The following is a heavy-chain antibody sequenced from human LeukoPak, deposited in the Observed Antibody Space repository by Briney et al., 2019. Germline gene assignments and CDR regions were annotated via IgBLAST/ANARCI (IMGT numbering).Heavy chain of an antibody. CDR3: AFTTLELLDAFDI. CDR2: ISYDENNK. CDR1: GFTFSSYA. V-gene: IGHV3-30*03. D-gene: IGHD3-10*01. J-gene: IGHJ3*02. Sequence: PGGSLRLSCAASGFTFSSYAMSWVRQAPGKGLEWVAAISYDENNKYFADSVKGRFTISRDNFKNTLYLQMNSLRTEDTAVYYCAFTTLELLDAFDIWGQGTLVTVSS.